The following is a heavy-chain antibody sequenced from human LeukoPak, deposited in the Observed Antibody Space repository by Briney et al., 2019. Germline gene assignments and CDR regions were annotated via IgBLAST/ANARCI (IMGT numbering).Heavy chain of an antibody. D-gene: IGHD6-19*01. CDR2: IYSDGGT. Sequence: SGGSLRLSCVASGFTFSNSYMSWVRQAPGKGLEWVSVIYSDGGTFYSDSVKGRFTISGDYSKSTLYLQMNSLRADDTAVYYCARDSNGPAFWGQGTLVTVSS. CDR1: GFTFSNSY. J-gene: IGHJ4*02. CDR3: ARDSNGPAF. V-gene: IGHV3-53*01.